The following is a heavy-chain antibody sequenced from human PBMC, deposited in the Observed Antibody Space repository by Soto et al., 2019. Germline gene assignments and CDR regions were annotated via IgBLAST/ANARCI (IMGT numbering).Heavy chain of an antibody. D-gene: IGHD6-19*01. CDR1: GGTFSSYA. CDR3: ARDPGGSSGWYPDFDY. CDR2: IIPIFGTA. J-gene: IGHJ4*02. Sequence: ASVKVSCKASGGTFSSYAISWVRQAPGQGLEWMGGIIPIFGTANYAQKFQGRVTITADKSTSTAYMELSSLRSEDTAVYYCARDPGGSSGWYPDFDYWGQGTQVTVSS. V-gene: IGHV1-69*06.